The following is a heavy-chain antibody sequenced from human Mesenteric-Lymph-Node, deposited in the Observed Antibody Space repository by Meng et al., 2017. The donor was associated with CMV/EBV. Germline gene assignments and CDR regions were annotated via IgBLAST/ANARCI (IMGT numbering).Heavy chain of an antibody. Sequence: SETLSLTCTVSGDSINTYNWSWMRRPPGKGLEWIGYINYSGATIYNPSLTSRVTMSVDTSKNQFSLKLTSVTAADTAVYYCARGSYSNYVSGMDVWGQGTTVTVSS. CDR1: GDSINTYN. J-gene: IGHJ6*02. D-gene: IGHD4-11*01. CDR2: INYSGAT. V-gene: IGHV4-59*12. CDR3: ARGSYSNYVSGMDV.